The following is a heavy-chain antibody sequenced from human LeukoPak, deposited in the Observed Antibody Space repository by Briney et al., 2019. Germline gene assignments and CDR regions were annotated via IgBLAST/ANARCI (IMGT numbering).Heavy chain of an antibody. D-gene: IGHD6-19*01. V-gene: IGHV4-34*01. J-gene: IGHJ4*02. CDR1: GGSFSGYY. CDR2: INHSGST. Sequence: PSETLSLTCAVYGGSFSGYYWSWIRQPPGKGLEWIGEINHSGSTNYNPSLKSRVTISVGTSKNQFSLKLSSVTAADTAVYYCARGLLSSGWQQIDYWGQGTLVTVSS. CDR3: ARGLLSSGWQQIDY.